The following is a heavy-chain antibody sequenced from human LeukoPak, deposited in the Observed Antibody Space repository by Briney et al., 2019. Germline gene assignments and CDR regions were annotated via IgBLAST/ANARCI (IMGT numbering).Heavy chain of an antibody. CDR3: ARDQGEALYYYYGMDV. D-gene: IGHD3-16*01. V-gene: IGHV3-21*01. CDR1: RFTFSSYS. J-gene: IGHJ6*04. Sequence: GGSLRLSCAASRFTFSSYSMNWVRQAPGKGLEWVSSINSSSSYIYYVDSVKGRFTISRDNAKNSLYLQMNSLRAEDTAVYYCARDQGEALYYYYGMDVWGKGTTVTVSS. CDR2: INSSSSYI.